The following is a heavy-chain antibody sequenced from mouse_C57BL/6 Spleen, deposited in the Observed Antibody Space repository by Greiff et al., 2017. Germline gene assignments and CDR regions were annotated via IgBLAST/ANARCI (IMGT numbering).Heavy chain of an antibody. CDR3: ARSGTSSFWYCDV. CDR1: GYTFTSYT. V-gene: IGHV1-4*01. Sequence: QVQLQQSGAELARPGASVKMSCKASGYTFTSYTMHWVKQRPGQGLEWIGYINPSSGYTKYNQKFKDKATLTADNSSSTAYMQLSSLTSEDSAVXYCARSGTSSFWYCDVWGTGTTVTVSS. CDR2: INPSSGYT. D-gene: IGHD4-1*01. J-gene: IGHJ1*03.